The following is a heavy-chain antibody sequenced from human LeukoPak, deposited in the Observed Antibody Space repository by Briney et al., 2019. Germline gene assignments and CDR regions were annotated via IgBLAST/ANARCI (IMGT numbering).Heavy chain of an antibody. D-gene: IGHD6-6*01. CDR1: DGSFSGYH. V-gene: IGHV4-34*01. J-gene: IGHJ4*02. CDR2: INHSGST. CDR3: AREFFSSSSSRFDY. Sequence: SETLPLTXAVYDGSFSGYHWSWIRQPPGKGLEWIGEINHSGSTNYNPSLKSRVTISVDTSKNQFSLKLSSVTAADTAVYYCAREFFSSSSSRFDYWGQGTLVTVSS.